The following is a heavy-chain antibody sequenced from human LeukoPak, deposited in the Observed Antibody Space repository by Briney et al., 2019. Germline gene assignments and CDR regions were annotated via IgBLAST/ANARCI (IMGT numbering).Heavy chain of an antibody. CDR3: ARGNNYDFCH. CDR1: GYTFTSYA. V-gene: IGHV1-2*02. CDR2: INPNSGGT. J-gene: IGHJ4*02. D-gene: IGHD3-3*01. Sequence: ASVKVSCKASGYTFTSYAISWVRQAPGQGLEWMGWINPNSGGTNYAQKFQGRVTMTRDTSISTAYMELSRLRSDDTAVYYCARGNNYDFCHWGQGTLVTVSS.